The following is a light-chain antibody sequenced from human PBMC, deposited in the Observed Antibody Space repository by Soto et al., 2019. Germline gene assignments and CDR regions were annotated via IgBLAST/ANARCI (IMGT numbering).Light chain of an antibody. CDR2: GAS. J-gene: IGKJ5*01. Sequence: ELVLTQFPGTLSVSPGDRATLSCRASQTVSDNSLAWYQQKVGRAPRALIDGASNRATGIPDRFSGGGSGTDFTLTITRLEPEDLAVYYCQQYGSSPRTFGQGTRLEIK. CDR1: QTVSDNS. V-gene: IGKV3-20*01. CDR3: QQYGSSPRT.